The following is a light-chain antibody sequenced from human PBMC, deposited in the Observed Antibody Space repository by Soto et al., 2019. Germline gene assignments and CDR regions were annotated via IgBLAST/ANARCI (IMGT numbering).Light chain of an antibody. V-gene: IGLV1-40*01. CDR2: ANS. J-gene: IGLJ3*02. CDR3: QSYDNSLSGLV. Sequence: QAVVTQPPSVSGAPGQRVTISCTGSSSNIGAGYDVQWYQQLPGTAPRLLIHANSNRPPGVPDRLSGSKSGTSGSLAITGLQAEDEGDYYCQSYDNSLSGLVVGGGTKLTVL. CDR1: SSNIGAGYD.